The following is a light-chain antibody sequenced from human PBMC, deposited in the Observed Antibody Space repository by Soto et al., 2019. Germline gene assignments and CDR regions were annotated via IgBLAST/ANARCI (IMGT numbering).Light chain of an antibody. CDR1: SSDVDDYRY. J-gene: IGLJ1*01. Sequence: QSALAQPLVVSGSPGQLTTIACTGTSSDVDDYRYVPWYQQYPGKAPKWAIYDGTKRPSGIPDRFSGSNSGNRTSLTITGLQPEAEPDYYGRAYVAIPEIFGTGPKATVL. CDR3: RAYVAIPEI. CDR2: DGT. V-gene: IGLV2-11*01.